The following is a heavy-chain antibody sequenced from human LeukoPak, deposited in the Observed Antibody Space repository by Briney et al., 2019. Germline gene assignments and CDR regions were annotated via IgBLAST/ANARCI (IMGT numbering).Heavy chain of an antibody. CDR2: INPNSGGT. Sequence: ASVKVSCKASGYTFTGYYMHWVRQAPGQGLEWMGWINPNSGGTSYAQKFQGRVTMTRDTSISTAYMELSRLRSDDTAVYYCARNPSITGTTKNYYYYYMDVWGKGTTVTVSS. J-gene: IGHJ6*03. CDR1: GYTFTGYY. CDR3: ARNPSITGTTKNYYYYYMDV. V-gene: IGHV1-2*02. D-gene: IGHD1-7*01.